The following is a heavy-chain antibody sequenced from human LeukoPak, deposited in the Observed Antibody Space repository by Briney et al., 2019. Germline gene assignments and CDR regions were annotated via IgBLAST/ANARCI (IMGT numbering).Heavy chain of an antibody. V-gene: IGHV3-21*01. Sequence: GGSLRLSCAASGFTFSSYSMNWVRQAPGKGLEWVSSISSSSSYIYYADSVKGRFTISRDNAKNSLYLQMNSLRAEDTAVYYCARDFPPNYYGSGNYYGMDVWGQGTTVTVSS. J-gene: IGHJ6*02. CDR3: ARDFPPNYYGSGNYYGMDV. CDR1: GFTFSSYS. CDR2: ISSSSSYI. D-gene: IGHD3-10*01.